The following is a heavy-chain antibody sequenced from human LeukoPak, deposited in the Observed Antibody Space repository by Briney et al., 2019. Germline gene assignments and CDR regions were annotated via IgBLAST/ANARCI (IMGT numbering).Heavy chain of an antibody. CDR3: ARDDFQGDYCDY. Sequence: EASVKVSCKASGGTFSSYAISWVRQAPGQGLEWMGIINPSGGSTSYAQKFQGRIAMTRDTSTSTVYMELSSLRSEDTAVYYCARDDFQGDYCDYWGQGTLVTVSS. D-gene: IGHD3-22*01. CDR1: GGTFSSYA. J-gene: IGHJ4*02. V-gene: IGHV1-46*01. CDR2: INPSGGST.